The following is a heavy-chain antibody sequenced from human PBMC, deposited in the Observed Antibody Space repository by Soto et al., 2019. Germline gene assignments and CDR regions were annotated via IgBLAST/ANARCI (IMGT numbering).Heavy chain of an antibody. CDR3: ARDGDSGTYEY. CDR1: GDSFSSYA. J-gene: IGHJ4*02. Sequence: QVQLVQSGAEVKKPGSSVKVSCKASGDSFSSYAMSWVRQAPGQGLEWMGGIVPILGSRNYAQKLQGRVTITADESTSTVYMELTSLTYDDTAIYYCARDGDSGTYEYWGQGTLVTVSS. V-gene: IGHV1-69*11. D-gene: IGHD5-12*01. CDR2: IVPILGSR.